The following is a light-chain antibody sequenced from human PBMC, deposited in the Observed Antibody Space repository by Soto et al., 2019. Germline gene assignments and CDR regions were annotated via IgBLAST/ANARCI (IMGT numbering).Light chain of an antibody. V-gene: IGKV1-12*01. J-gene: IGKJ1*01. Sequence: DIQMTQSPSSLSASVVYRVTKTCRASQVISSWLVWYQQKPGKAPKLLIYAASSLQSGVPSRFSGSGSGTDFTLTISGLQTADLETYYCQQANSFPWTFGQGTKVDI. CDR3: QQANSFPWT. CDR1: QVISSW. CDR2: AAS.